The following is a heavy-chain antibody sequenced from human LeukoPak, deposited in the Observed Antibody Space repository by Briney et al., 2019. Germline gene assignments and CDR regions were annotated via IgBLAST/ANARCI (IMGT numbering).Heavy chain of an antibody. CDR2: IYPGDSDT. J-gene: IGHJ3*02. D-gene: IGHD3-10*01. V-gene: IGHV5-51*01. CDR1: GYSFSNYW. Sequence: GESLKISCKGSGYSFSNYWIAWVRQMPGKGLEWMGIIYPGDSDTTYSPSFQGQVTISADKSISTAYLQWSSLKASDTAMYYCARLRITMVRGLIDAFDIWGQGTMVTVSS. CDR3: ARLRITMVRGLIDAFDI.